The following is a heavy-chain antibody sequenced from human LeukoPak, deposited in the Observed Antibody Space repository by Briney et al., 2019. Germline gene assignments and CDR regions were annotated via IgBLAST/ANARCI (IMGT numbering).Heavy chain of an antibody. V-gene: IGHV1-18*01. J-gene: IGHJ5*02. D-gene: IGHD1-26*01. CDR1: GYTFTSYG. CDR3: ARDRVVGAKVP. Sequence: ASVKVSCKASGYTFTSYGISWVRQAPGQGLEWMGWISAYNGNTNYAQRFQGRVTMTRDTSISTAYMELSRLRSDDTAVYYCARDRVVGAKVPWGQGTLVTVSS. CDR2: ISAYNGNT.